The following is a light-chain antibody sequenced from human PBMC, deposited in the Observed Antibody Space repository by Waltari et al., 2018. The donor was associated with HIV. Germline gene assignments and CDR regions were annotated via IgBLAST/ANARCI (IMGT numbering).Light chain of an antibody. J-gene: IGLJ3*02. Sequence: QTVVTQEPSLPVSPGGTVTLTCGLSAGPLSTNYYPSWYQRTPGQAPRTIIYSTNPRSSGVPDRFSGSILGNKAALTITGAQADDESDYYCVLYMGSGIWVFGGGTKLTVL. CDR1: AGPLSTNYY. V-gene: IGLV8-61*01. CDR2: STN. CDR3: VLYMGSGIWV.